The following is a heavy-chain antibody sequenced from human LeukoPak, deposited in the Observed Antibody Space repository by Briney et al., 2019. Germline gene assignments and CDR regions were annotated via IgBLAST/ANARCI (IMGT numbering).Heavy chain of an antibody. Sequence: GGSLRLSCAASGFIVSGDFMSWVREAPGKGLEWVSVIYSDGSTYYADSVKGRFTISRDNSKNTLDLQMTGLRAEDTAVYYCARERGRGRDSPWFDYWGQGTLVTVSS. CDR1: GFIVSGDF. J-gene: IGHJ4*02. CDR3: ARERGRGRDSPWFDY. V-gene: IGHV3-53*01. CDR2: IYSDGST. D-gene: IGHD1-26*01.